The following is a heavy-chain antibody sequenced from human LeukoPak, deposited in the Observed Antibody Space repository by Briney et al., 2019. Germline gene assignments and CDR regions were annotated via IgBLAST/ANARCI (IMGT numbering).Heavy chain of an antibody. CDR1: GGSISSYY. V-gene: IGHV4-59*01. CDR3: ARGRLGGSGSYYNVLDY. D-gene: IGHD3-10*01. Sequence: PSETLSLTCTVSGGSISSYYWSWIRQPPGKGLEWIGYISYSGSTNYNPSLKSRVTISVDTSRNQFSLKLSSVTAADTAVYYCARGRLGGSGSYYNVLDYWGQGTLLTVSS. J-gene: IGHJ4*02. CDR2: ISYSGST.